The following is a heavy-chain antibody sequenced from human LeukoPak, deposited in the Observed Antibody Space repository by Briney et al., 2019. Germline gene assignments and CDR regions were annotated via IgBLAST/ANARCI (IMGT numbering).Heavy chain of an antibody. CDR3: ARDLVTVTKGFDI. J-gene: IGHJ3*02. CDR2: ISHIGRT. Sequence: ASETLSLTCAVSGDSFSSHYWTWIRQSPGTGLEWIGYISHIGRTNYNPSLKSRVTISIDTSKNQFSLKLRSVTAADTAVYYCARDLVTVTKGFDIWGQGTMVSVSS. D-gene: IGHD4-17*01. CDR1: GDSFSSHY. V-gene: IGHV4-59*11.